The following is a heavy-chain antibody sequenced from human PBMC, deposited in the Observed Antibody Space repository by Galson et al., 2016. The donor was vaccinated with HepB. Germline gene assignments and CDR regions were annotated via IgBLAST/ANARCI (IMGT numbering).Heavy chain of an antibody. CDR1: GFTFSMYG. CDR3: AKVGWREYDGY. CDR2: ISGSRGNT. V-gene: IGHV3-23*01. J-gene: IGHJ4*02. D-gene: IGHD3-10*01. Sequence: SLRLSCAASGFTFSMYGMSWVRQAPGKGLEWVSSISGSRGNTYYADFVKGRFTISRDNSKNTVYLQMCSLRVNDTAVYYCAKVGWREYDGYWGQGTLVTVSS.